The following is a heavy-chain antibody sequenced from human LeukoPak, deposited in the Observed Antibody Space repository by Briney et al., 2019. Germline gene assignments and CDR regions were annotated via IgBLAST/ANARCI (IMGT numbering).Heavy chain of an antibody. V-gene: IGHV4-59*08. CDR3: ARHAHSSSWYHFDY. CDR1: GGSISSYY. CDR2: IYYSGGT. D-gene: IGHD6-13*01. Sequence: PSETLSLTCTVSGGSISSYYWSWIRQPPGKGLEWIGYIYYSGGTNYNPSLKSRVTISVDTSKNQFSLKLSPVTAADTAVYYCARHAHSSSWYHFDYWGQGTLVTVSS. J-gene: IGHJ4*02.